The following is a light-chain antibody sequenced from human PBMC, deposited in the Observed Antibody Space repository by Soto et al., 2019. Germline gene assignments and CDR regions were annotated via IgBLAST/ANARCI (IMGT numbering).Light chain of an antibody. CDR1: RSFASSY. Sequence: EIVLTQSPVTLSLSPGERATLSCRASRSFASSYLGWYQQKPGQAPRLLIYAASTRATGIPDRFSGCGSATDFTLTISRLEPEDSAVYYCQHYDSSPPYTFGQGTKLEIK. CDR3: QHYDSSPPYT. V-gene: IGKV3-20*01. J-gene: IGKJ2*01. CDR2: AAS.